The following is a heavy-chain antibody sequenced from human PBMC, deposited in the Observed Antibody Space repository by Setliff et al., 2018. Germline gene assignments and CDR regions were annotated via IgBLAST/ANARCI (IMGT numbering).Heavy chain of an antibody. CDR1: GGPFSGAS. CDR3: AKGGTYRYFDF. CDR2: VYHSGTA. V-gene: IGHV4-59*01. J-gene: IGHJ4*03. Sequence: SETLSLTCTVSGGPFSGASIWSWIRQPPGKGLEFIGYVYHSGTAKYDPSLESRAIMSVDASKNEISLKLKSVTAADTAVYYCAKGGTYRYFDFWGPETLLVTVSS. D-gene: IGHD1-1*01.